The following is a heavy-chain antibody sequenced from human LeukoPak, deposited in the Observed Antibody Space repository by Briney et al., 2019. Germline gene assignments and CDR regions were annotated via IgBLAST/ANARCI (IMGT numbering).Heavy chain of an antibody. V-gene: IGHV3-23*01. Sequence: PGGSLRLSCAASGFTFSSYPMTWVRQAPGKGLEWVSTISGSGGTTYYADSVKGRFTISRDNSKNTLYLQMNSLRAEDTAVYYCAKGDYYGSGSYYFDYWGQGTLVTVSS. J-gene: IGHJ4*02. D-gene: IGHD3-10*01. CDR3: AKGDYYGSGSYYFDY. CDR2: ISGSGGTT. CDR1: GFTFSSYP.